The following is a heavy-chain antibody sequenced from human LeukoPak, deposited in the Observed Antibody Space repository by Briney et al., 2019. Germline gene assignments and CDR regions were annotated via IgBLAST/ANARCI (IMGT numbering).Heavy chain of an antibody. Sequence: SETLSLTCTVSGGSISSYFWSWIRQPPGKGLEWIGDIYYTGNTNYNPSLKSRVTLSVDTPKNQFSLKLGSVTAADTAVYYCARQTMTTADAFYIWGQGTMVTVSS. V-gene: IGHV4-59*08. J-gene: IGHJ3*02. CDR2: IYYTGNT. D-gene: IGHD4-17*01. CDR3: ARQTMTTADAFYI. CDR1: GGSISSYF.